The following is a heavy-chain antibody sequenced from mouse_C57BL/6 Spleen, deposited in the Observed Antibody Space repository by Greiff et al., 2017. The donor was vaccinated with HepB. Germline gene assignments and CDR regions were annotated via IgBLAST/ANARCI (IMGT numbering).Heavy chain of an antibody. V-gene: IGHV1-22*01. CDR2: INPNNGGT. CDR3: ATSYYYGRSYWYFDV. Sequence: EVQLQQSGPELVKPGASVKMSCKASGYTFTDYNMHWVKQSHGKSLEWIGYINPNNGGTSYNQKFKGKATLTVNKSSSTAYMELSSLTSEDSAVYYCATSYYYGRSYWYFDVWGKGTTVTVSS. CDR1: GYTFTDYN. D-gene: IGHD1-1*01. J-gene: IGHJ1*03.